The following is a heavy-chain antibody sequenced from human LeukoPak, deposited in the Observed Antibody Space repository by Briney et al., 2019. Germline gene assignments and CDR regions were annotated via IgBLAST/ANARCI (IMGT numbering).Heavy chain of an antibody. J-gene: IGHJ4*02. CDR2: IKQDGSET. CDR1: GFTFSSYW. Sequence: PGGSLRLSCAASGFTFSSYWMSWVRQAPGKGPEWVANIKQDGSETYYVVSVRGRFTISRDNAKNSLYLQMNSLRAEDTAVYYCARHRGTYYDYWGQGTLITVSS. CDR3: ARHRGTYYDY. V-gene: IGHV3-7*01. D-gene: IGHD3-16*01.